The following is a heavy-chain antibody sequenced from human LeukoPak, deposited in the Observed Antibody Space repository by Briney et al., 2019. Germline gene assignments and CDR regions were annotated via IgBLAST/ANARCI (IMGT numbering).Heavy chain of an antibody. D-gene: IGHD3-22*01. CDR1: GYTFTGYY. CDR2: INPNSGGT. J-gene: IGHJ4*02. Sequence: ASVKVSCKASGYTFTGYYMHWVRQAPGQGLEWMGWINPNSGGTNYAQKFQGRVTMTRDTSISTAYMEVSRLRSDDTAVYYCARDMLPDYYYETSGGFDYWGQGTLVTVSS. CDR3: ARDMLPDYYYETSGGFDY. V-gene: IGHV1-2*02.